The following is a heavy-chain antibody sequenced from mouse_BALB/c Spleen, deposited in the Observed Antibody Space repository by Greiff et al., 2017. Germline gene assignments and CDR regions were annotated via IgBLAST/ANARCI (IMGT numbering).Heavy chain of an antibody. D-gene: IGHD2-3*01. V-gene: IGHV1-4*01. CDR2: INPSSGYT. CDR1: GYTFTSYT. CDR3: AREIYDGYYEAMDY. Sequence: QVQLKESGAELARPGASVKMSCKASGYTFTSYTMHWVKQRPGQGLEWIGYINPSSGYTNYNQKFKDKATLTADKSSSTAYMQLSSLTSEDSAVYYCAREIYDGYYEAMDYWGQGTSVTVSS. J-gene: IGHJ4*01.